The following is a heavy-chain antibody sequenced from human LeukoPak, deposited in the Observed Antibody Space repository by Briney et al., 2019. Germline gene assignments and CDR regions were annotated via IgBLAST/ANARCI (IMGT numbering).Heavy chain of an antibody. D-gene: IGHD6-19*01. V-gene: IGHV3-21*01. CDR2: ISGSSSYI. CDR1: GFTFSSYS. J-gene: IGHJ3*02. CDR3: ARDPYSSGWYKDAFDI. Sequence: GGSLRLSCATSGFTFSSYSMNWVRQAPGKGLEWVSSISGSSSYINYADSVKGRFTISRDNAQNSLFLQLNSLRAEDTAVYYCARDPYSSGWYKDAFDIWGQGTMVTVSS.